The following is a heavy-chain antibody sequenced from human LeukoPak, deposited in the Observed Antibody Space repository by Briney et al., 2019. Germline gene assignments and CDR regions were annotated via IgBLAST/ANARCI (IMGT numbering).Heavy chain of an antibody. CDR3: ASEAAYCGGDCDRDY. V-gene: IGHV1-2*02. CDR1: GYTFTGYY. D-gene: IGHD2-21*02. CDR2: IHPNSGGT. J-gene: IGHJ4*02. Sequence: GASVKVSCKASGYTFTGYYMHWVRQAPGQGLEWMGWIHPNSGGTNYAQKFQGRVTMTRDTSISTAYMQLSRLRSDDTAVYYCASEAAYCGGDCDRDYWGQGTLVTVSS.